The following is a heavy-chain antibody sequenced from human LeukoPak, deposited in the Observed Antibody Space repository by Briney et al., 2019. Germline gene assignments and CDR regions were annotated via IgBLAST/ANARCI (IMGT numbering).Heavy chain of an antibody. CDR2: IYTGGST. D-gene: IGHD1-1*01. Sequence: SETLSLTCTVSGGSISSGSYYWSWIRQPAGKGLEWIGRIYTGGSTNYNPSLKSRVTISVDTSKNQFSLKLSSVTAADTAVYYCARGRSEYNWNDGGAFDIWGQGTMVTVSS. CDR1: GGSISSGSYY. CDR3: ARGRSEYNWNDGGAFDI. V-gene: IGHV4-61*02. J-gene: IGHJ3*02.